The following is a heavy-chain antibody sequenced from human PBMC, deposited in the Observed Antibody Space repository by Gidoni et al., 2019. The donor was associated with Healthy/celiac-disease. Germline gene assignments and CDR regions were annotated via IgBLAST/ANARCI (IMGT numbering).Heavy chain of an antibody. Sequence: QVQLVESGGGVVQPGRSLRLSCAASGFPFSSYGMHWVRQAPGKVLEWVAVIWYDGSNKYYADSVKGRFTISRDNSKNTLYLQMNSLRAEDTAVYYCARDQGREYSYALGWGQGTLVTVSS. J-gene: IGHJ4*02. CDR3: ARDQGREYSYALG. V-gene: IGHV3-33*01. D-gene: IGHD5-18*01. CDR1: GFPFSSYG. CDR2: IWYDGSNK.